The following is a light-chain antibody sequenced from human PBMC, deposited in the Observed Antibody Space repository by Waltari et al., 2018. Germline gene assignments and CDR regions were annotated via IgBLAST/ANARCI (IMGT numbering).Light chain of an antibody. V-gene: IGKV4-1*01. CDR1: QSVLYSSNNKNY. J-gene: IGKJ3*01. Sequence: DIVMTQSPDSLAVSLGERATINCKSSQSVLYSSNNKNYLAWYQQKPGQPPKLLIYWASTRESGVPSRFSGSGSGTDFTLTISSLQPEDFATYYCQQSYSTPLFTFGPGTKVDIK. CDR3: QQSYSTPLFT. CDR2: WAS.